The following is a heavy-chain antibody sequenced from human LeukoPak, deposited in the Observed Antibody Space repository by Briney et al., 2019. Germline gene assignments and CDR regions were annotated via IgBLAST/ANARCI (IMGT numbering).Heavy chain of an antibody. CDR1: GYTFTSYY. J-gene: IGHJ4*02. CDR2: INPNSGGT. D-gene: IGHD1-26*01. V-gene: IGHV1-2*02. CDR3: ARAYSGSYLDGY. Sequence: GASVQVSCKTSGYTFTSYYIHWLRQAPGQRFEWMGWINPNSGGTNYAQKFQGRVTMTRDTSISTAYMELSRLRSDDTAVYYCARAYSGSYLDGYWGQGTLVTVSS.